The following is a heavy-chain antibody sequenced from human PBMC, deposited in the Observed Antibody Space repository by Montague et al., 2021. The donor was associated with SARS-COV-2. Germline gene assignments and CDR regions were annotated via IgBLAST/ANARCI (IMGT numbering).Heavy chain of an antibody. D-gene: IGHD6-19*01. Sequence: SETLSLTCAVSGGSISSSNWWSCVRQPPGKGLEWIGEIYHSGSTNNNPSLKRRVTISVDKSKHQFSLKLSSVTAADTAVYYCASRGAVAGKVYFQHWGQGTLVTVSS. V-gene: IGHV4-4*02. J-gene: IGHJ1*01. CDR1: GGSISSSNW. CDR2: IYHSGST. CDR3: ASRGAVAGKVYFQH.